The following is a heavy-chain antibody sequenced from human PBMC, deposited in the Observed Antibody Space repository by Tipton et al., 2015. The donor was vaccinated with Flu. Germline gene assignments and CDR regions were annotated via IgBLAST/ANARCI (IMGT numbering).Heavy chain of an antibody. J-gene: IGHJ6*03. Sequence: SLRLSCAASGFTFSDYYMSWIRQAPGKGLEWVSYISSSSSYTNYADSVKGRFTISRDNAKNSLYLQMNSLRAEDTAVYYCARDLSDYGSGSYYYMDVWGKGTTVTVSS. V-gene: IGHV3-11*06. CDR1: GFTFSDYY. CDR3: ARDLSDYGSGSYYYMDV. CDR2: ISSSSSYT. D-gene: IGHD3-10*01.